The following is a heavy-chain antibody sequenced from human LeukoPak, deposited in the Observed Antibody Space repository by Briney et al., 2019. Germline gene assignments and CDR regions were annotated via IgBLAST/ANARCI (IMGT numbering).Heavy chain of an antibody. J-gene: IGHJ6*03. CDR3: ARGRRSRGVIIKFYYHMDV. CDR2: MNPNSGNT. CDR1: GYTFTSYD. D-gene: IGHD3-10*01. Sequence: ASVKVSCKASGYTFTSYDINWVRQATGQGLEWMGWMNPNSGNTGYAQKFQGRVTMTRNTSISTAYMELSSLRSEDTAVYYCARGRRSRGVIIKFYYHMDVWGKGTTVTISS. V-gene: IGHV1-8*01.